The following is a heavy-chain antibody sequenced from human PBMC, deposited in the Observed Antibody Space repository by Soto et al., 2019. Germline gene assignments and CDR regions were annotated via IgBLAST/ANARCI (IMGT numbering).Heavy chain of an antibody. D-gene: IGHD2-2*01. V-gene: IGHV1-69*06. J-gene: IGHJ6*02. CDR3: ARDGCSSTSCREDYYYGMDV. CDR2: IIPIFGTA. CDR1: GYTFTSYD. Sequence: QVQLVQSGAEVRKPGASVKVSCEASGYTFTSYDIYWVRQATGQGLEWMGGIIPIFGTANYAQKFQGRVTITADKSTSTAYMELSSLRSEDTAVYYCARDGCSSTSCREDYYYGMDVWGQGTTVTVSS.